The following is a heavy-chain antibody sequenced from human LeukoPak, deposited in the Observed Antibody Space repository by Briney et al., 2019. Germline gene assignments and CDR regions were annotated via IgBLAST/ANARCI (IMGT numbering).Heavy chain of an antibody. CDR2: VNPSGGST. D-gene: IGHD3-22*01. Sequence: ASVKVSCKASGYTFTSYYMHWVRQAPGQGLEWMGIVNPSGGSTSYVQKFQGRVTMTRDTSTSTVYMELGSLRSEDTAVYYCARDTGGPTYYYDSSGYSVFDYWGQGTLVTVSS. J-gene: IGHJ4*02. CDR3: ARDTGGPTYYYDSSGYSVFDY. CDR1: GYTFTSYY. V-gene: IGHV1-46*01.